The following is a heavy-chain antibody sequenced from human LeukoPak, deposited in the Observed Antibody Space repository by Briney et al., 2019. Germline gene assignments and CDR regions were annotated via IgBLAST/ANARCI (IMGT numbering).Heavy chain of an antibody. D-gene: IGHD2-21*02. J-gene: IGHJ4*02. V-gene: IGHV1-8*01. Sequence: VKVSCKASGYTFTSHDINWVRQATGQGLEWMGWMSPNTGKTGYASRFQGRVTMTSNPSISTAYLELSSLRSEDTAVYYCARTPTGGDIDYWGQGTLVTVSS. CDR2: MSPNTGKT. CDR1: GYTFTSHD. CDR3: ARTPTGGDIDY.